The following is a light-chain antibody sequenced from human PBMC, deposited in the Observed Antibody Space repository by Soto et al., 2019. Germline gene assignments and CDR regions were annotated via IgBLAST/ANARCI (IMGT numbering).Light chain of an antibody. Sequence: QSVLTQPPSASATPGQRVIISCSGSRSNIGTNTVSWYQQVPGMAPKLLIYRHDQRPSGVPDRVSGSKSGTAASLATSAVQSEDEADYYCASWDDGLSGWVFGGGTKVTVL. V-gene: IGLV1-44*01. CDR1: RSNIGTNT. CDR3: ASWDDGLSGWV. J-gene: IGLJ3*02. CDR2: RHD.